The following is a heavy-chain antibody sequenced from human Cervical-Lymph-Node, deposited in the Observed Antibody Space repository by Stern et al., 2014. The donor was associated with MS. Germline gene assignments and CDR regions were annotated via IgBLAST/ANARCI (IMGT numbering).Heavy chain of an antibody. D-gene: IGHD3-3*01. CDR2: IDCDDEK. J-gene: IGHJ4*02. CDR1: GFSLSTSGMR. CDR3: ARSPPYYEFWNDYYYFDY. Sequence: QITLKESGPALVTPTQTLTLTCTFSGFSLSTSGMRVSWIRQPPGKALEWLARIDCDDEKFYSTSLKTRLTISKDTSKNQVVLTMTNMDPVDTATYYCARSPPYYEFWNDYYYFDYWGQGTLVAVSS. V-gene: IGHV2-70*04.